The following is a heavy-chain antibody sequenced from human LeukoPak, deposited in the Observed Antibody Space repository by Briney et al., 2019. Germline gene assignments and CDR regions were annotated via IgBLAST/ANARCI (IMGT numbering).Heavy chain of an antibody. D-gene: IGHD2-2*01. Sequence: GESLKISCKGSGYSFTNYWIGWVRQMPGKGLEWMGIIYPDDSDTRYSPSFQGQVTISADKSISTAYLQWSSLKASDTAMYYCARRYDCSSTSCPTSEYFDYWGQGTLVTVSS. CDR3: ARRYDCSSTSCPTSEYFDY. CDR1: GYSFTNYW. V-gene: IGHV5-51*01. J-gene: IGHJ4*02. CDR2: IYPDDSDT.